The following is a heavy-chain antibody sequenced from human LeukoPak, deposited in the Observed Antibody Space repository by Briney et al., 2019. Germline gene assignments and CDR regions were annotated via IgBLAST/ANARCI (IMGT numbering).Heavy chain of an antibody. V-gene: IGHV3-64*01. CDR1: GFTFNSYA. D-gene: IGHD6-13*01. J-gene: IGHJ4*02. Sequence: GSLRLSCAASGFTFNSYAMHWVRQAPGKGLEYVSAISSNGGSTYYANSVKGRFTISRDKSKNTLYLQMGSLRAEDMAVYYCARAAAGRLDYWGQGTLVTVSS. CDR3: ARAAAGRLDY. CDR2: ISSNGGST.